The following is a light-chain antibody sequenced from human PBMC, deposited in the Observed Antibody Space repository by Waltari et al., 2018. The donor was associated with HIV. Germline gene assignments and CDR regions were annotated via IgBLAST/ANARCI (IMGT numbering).Light chain of an antibody. CDR2: GNN. V-gene: IGLV1-51*02. CDR1: SSNIGNNY. J-gene: IGLJ2*01. Sequence: QSVLTQPPSVSAAPGQRVTISCSGSSSNIGNNYVSWSLVFPGAAPKRLIFGNNQRPSGIPDRFSGSKSGTSATLGITGLQTGDEADYYCGTWDNSLYAWVFGGGTKLTVL. CDR3: GTWDNSLYAWV.